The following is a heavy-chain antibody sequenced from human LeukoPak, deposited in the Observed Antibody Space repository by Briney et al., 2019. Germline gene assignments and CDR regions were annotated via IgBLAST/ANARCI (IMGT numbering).Heavy chain of an antibody. CDR1: GYTFTSYD. V-gene: IGHV1-8*03. D-gene: IGHD3-16*02. CDR2: MNPNSGNT. J-gene: IGHJ5*02. Sequence: ASVKVSCKASGYTFTSYDINWVRQAAGQGLEWMGWMNPNSGNTGYAQKFQGRVTITRNTSISTAYMELSSLRSEDHAVYFCARCRRGDYVWGSYRHNWLDPWGQGTLVTVSS. CDR3: ARCRRGDYVWGSYRHNWLDP.